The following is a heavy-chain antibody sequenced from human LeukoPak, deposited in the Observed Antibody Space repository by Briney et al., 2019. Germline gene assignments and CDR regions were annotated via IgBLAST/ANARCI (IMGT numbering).Heavy chain of an antibody. CDR2: INAGNGNT. V-gene: IGHV1-3*01. J-gene: IGHJ6*02. Sequence: ASVKVSCKASGYTFTSYTMHWVRQAPGQRLEWMGWINAGNGNTRYSQKFQGRVTITRDTSASTVYMELSSLRSEDTAVYYCARSLAGSYYYYAMDVWGQGTTVTVSS. CDR3: ARSLAGSYYYYAMDV. D-gene: IGHD6-19*01. CDR1: GYTFTSYT.